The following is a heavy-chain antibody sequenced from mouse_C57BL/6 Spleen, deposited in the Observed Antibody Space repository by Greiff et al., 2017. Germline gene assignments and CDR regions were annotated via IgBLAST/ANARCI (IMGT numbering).Heavy chain of an antibody. Sequence: EVHLVESGPGLVKPSQSLSLTCSVTGYSITSGYYWNWIRQFPGNKLEWMGYISYDGSNNYNPSLKNRISITRDTSKNQFFLKLNSVTTEDTATYYGARADGLAWFAYWGQGTLVTVSA. V-gene: IGHV3-6*01. CDR1: GYSITSGYY. D-gene: IGHD2-3*01. CDR3: ARADGLAWFAY. CDR2: ISYDGSN. J-gene: IGHJ3*01.